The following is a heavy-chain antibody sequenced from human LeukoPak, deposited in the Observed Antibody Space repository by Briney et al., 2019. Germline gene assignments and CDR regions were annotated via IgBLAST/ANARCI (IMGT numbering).Heavy chain of an antibody. V-gene: IGHV1-18*01. CDR2: ISTYNGNT. CDR1: GYTFSSYG. Sequence: ASVKVSCKASGYTFSSYGITWVRQAPGQGLKWMGWISTYNGNTSCAQKLQGRVAMTTDTSTSTAYMVLTSLRSDDTAVYYCARGSRGLAVAGLDYWGQGTLVTVSS. D-gene: IGHD6-19*01. J-gene: IGHJ4*02. CDR3: ARGSRGLAVAGLDY.